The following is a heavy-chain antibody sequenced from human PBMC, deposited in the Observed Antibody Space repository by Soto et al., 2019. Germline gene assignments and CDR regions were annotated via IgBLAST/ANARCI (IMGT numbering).Heavy chain of an antibody. Sequence: PGKGLEWIGSIYYSGSTYYNPSLKSRVTISVDTSKNQFSLKLSSVTAADTAVYYCASNSYGYTFYAYWGQGTLVTVSS. CDR3: ASNSYGYTFYAY. D-gene: IGHD5-18*01. V-gene: IGHV4-38-2*01. J-gene: IGHJ4*02. CDR2: IYYSGST.